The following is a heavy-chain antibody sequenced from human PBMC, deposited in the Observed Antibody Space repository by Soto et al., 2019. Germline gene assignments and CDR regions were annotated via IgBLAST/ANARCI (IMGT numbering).Heavy chain of an antibody. CDR2: IKQDGSEK. D-gene: IGHD6-19*01. CDR1: GFSFGSNW. CDR3: ACHVRGWDASPQD. V-gene: IGHV3-7*01. Sequence: EVQLVESGGDLVQPGGSLRLSCAVSGFSFGSNWMSWVRQAPGKGLEWVANIKQDGSEKRYVASVKGRFTISRDNAKNSLYLQMNSLRVEDTAVYYCACHVRGWDASPQDWGQGTLVTVSS. J-gene: IGHJ4*02.